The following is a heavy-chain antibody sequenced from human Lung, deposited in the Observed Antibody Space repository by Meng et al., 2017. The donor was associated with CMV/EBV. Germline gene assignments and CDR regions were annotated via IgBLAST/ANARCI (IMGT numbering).Heavy chain of an antibody. CDR3: ARYYCSGSSCYTTNWFDP. CDR2: MYYSGIS. J-gene: IGHJ5*02. D-gene: IGHD2-8*02. CDR1: AASISSHY. Sequence: SXTVSAASISSHYWSWIRQSPGKGLEWIGYMYYSGISNYNPSLGGRATILLDMSKNQFSLKLTSVTAADTAVYFCARYYCSGSSCYTTNWFDPWGQG. V-gene: IGHV4-59*11.